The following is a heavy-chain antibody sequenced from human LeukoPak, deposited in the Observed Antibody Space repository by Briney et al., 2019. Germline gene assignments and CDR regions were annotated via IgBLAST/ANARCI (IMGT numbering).Heavy chain of an antibody. V-gene: IGHV3-74*01. J-gene: IGHJ4*02. CDR1: GFTFSSYW. D-gene: IGHD3-9*01. Sequence: GGSLRLSCAASGFTFSSYWMHWVRQAPGKGLVWVSRINTDGSSTSYADSVKGRFTISRDNAKNTLYLQMNSLRAEDTAVYYCAKNVDYDILTGYSYYFDYWGQGTLVTVSS. CDR2: INTDGSST. CDR3: AKNVDYDILTGYSYYFDY.